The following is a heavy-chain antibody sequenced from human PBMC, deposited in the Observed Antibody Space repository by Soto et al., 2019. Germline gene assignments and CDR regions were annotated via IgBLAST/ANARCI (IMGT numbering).Heavy chain of an antibody. CDR2: ISSSGST. CDR1: GYSIGGVGY. V-gene: IGHV4-31*03. CDR3: ARSGVTGIVIPSHWFDP. Sequence: SETLYLSCTFSGYSIGGVGYWSWIRQFPGRGLEWIGCISSSGSTYYNPALNNRISLSLDTSQNQFSLKLLSVTAADTAIYYCARSGVTGIVIPSHWFDPWGQGTLVTVSS. J-gene: IGHJ5*02. D-gene: IGHD2-21*02.